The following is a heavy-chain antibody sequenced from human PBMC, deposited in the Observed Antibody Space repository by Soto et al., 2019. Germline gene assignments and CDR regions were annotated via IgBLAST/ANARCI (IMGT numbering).Heavy chain of an antibody. J-gene: IGHJ4*02. Sequence: SETLSLTCTFSGFSISSGDYYLSWIRQPPGEGLEWIGYIYYSGSTYYNPSLKSRVTISVDTSKNQFSLKLSSVTAADTAVYYCAREDDILTGYYYWGQGTLVTVSS. V-gene: IGHV4-30-4*01. CDR1: GFSISSGDYY. CDR3: AREDDILTGYYY. D-gene: IGHD3-9*01. CDR2: IYYSGST.